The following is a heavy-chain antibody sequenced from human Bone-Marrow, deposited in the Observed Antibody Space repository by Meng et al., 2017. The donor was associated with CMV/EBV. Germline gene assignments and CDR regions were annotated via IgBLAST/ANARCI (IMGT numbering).Heavy chain of an antibody. CDR1: GGSFSGYY. V-gene: IGHV4-34*01. J-gene: IGHJ5*02. CDR2: INHSGST. CDR3: ARGVGRITIFGVEP. Sequence: GSLRLSCAVYGGSFSGYYWSWIRQPPGKGLEWIGEINHSGSTNYNPSLKSRVTISVDTSKNQFSLKLSSVTAADTAVYYCARGVGRITIFGVEPWGQGTLVTVSS. D-gene: IGHD3-3*01.